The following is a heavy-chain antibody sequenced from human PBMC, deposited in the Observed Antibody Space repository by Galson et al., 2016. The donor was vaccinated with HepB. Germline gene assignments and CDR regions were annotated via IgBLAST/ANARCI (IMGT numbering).Heavy chain of an antibody. CDR2: LYDGGSP. V-gene: IGHV3-66*01. D-gene: IGHD2-2*01. J-gene: IGHJ3*01. CDR1: GFTVTNNY. CDR3: ARVLVVRGSIDAFDL. Sequence: SLRLSCAASGFTVTNNYMSWVRQAPGKGLEWVSILYDGGSPYYADSVKGRFTISRDNSKNTLYLQMNSLRAEDTAVYCCARVLVVRGSIDAFDLWGQGTMVTVSS.